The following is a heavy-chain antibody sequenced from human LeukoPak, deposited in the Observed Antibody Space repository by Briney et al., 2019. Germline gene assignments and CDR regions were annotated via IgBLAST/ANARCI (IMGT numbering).Heavy chain of an antibody. V-gene: IGHV3-7*03. CDR2: INEDGSEK. J-gene: IGHJ3*02. CDR3: ARDFRTRFDAYDI. D-gene: IGHD3-10*01. Sequence: PGGSLRLSCVASGFTLSSYRMTWVRQAPGKGLEWVANINEDGSEKYYVDSVKGRFTISRDNAKNSLFLQVNSLRAEDTAVYYCARDFRTRFDAYDIWGQGTMVIVSS. CDR1: GFTLSSYR.